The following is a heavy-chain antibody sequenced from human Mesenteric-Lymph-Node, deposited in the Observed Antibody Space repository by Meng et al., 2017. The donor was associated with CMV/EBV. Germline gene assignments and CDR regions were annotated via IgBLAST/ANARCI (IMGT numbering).Heavy chain of an antibody. Sequence: SETLSLTCTVSGGSISSTFYSWGWIRQPPGKGLEWIASVYYTGSTYYNPSLMSRVTISADTSQNQFSLKLSSLTAADTTVYYCARHVLDYNRRRSLNWFDPWGQGTLVTVSS. CDR1: GGSISSTFYS. CDR2: VYYTGST. J-gene: IGHJ5*02. D-gene: IGHD3/OR15-3a*01. V-gene: IGHV4-39*01. CDR3: ARHVLDYNRRRSLNWFDP.